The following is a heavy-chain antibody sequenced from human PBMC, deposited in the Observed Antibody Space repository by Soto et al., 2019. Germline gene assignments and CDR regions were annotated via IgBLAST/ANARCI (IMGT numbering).Heavy chain of an antibody. V-gene: IGHV3-23*01. Sequence: EVQLLESGGGFVPSGVSLRLSCAACGFPFSRYAMMCVRQSRGGGLEWVSAIRGSGGGTYYADSVKGRFTISRDNSENTLYLQMNSLRAEDTAVYYCAKCMTTVTTFPFDIWGQGTMVTVSS. D-gene: IGHD4-17*01. CDR2: IRGSGGGT. CDR1: GFPFSRYA. CDR3: AKCMTTVTTFPFDI. J-gene: IGHJ3*02.